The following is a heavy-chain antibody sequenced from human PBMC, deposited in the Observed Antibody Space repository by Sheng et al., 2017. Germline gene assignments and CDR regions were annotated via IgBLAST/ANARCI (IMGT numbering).Heavy chain of an antibody. CDR2: MNPNSGNT. Sequence: QVQLVQSGAEVKKPGASVKVSCKASGYTFTSYDINWVRQATGQGLEWMGWMNPNSGNTGYAQKFQGRVTITRNTSISTAYMELSSLRSEDTAVYYCARGITISRDYYYGMDVWGQGTTVTVSS. J-gene: IGHJ6*02. D-gene: IGHD3-9*01. V-gene: IGHV1-8*03. CDR1: GYTFTSYD. CDR3: ARGITISRDYYYGMDV.